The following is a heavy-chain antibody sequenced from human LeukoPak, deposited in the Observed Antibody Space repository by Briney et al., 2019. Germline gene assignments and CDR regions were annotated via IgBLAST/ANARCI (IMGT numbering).Heavy chain of an antibody. CDR3: ARPKTIYSGDYVGYLDY. CDR2: IYSGDSDT. J-gene: IGHJ4*02. D-gene: IGHD4-17*01. V-gene: IGHV5-51*01. Sequence: GEALQISSQGSGYSFTSYWIGWVGPMPGKGREWMGIIYSGDSDTSYSPSFQGQVTISADKSISTAYLQWSSLKASDTAMYYCARPKTIYSGDYVGYLDYWGQGTLVTVSS. CDR1: GYSFTSYW.